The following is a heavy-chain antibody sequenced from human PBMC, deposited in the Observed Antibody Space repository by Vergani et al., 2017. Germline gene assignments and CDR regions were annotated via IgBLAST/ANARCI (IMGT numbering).Heavy chain of an antibody. J-gene: IGHJ6*03. Sequence: QVQLVQSGAEVKKPGSSVKVSCKASGGTFSSYAISWVRQAPGQGLEWMGGIIPIFGTANYAQKFQGRVTITADESTSTAYMELSSLRSEDTAVYYCASPINYDFWSGYATGYYYYMDVWGKGP. CDR1: GGTFSSYA. CDR3: ASPINYDFWSGYATGYYYYMDV. CDR2: IIPIFGTA. V-gene: IGHV1-69*12. D-gene: IGHD3-3*01.